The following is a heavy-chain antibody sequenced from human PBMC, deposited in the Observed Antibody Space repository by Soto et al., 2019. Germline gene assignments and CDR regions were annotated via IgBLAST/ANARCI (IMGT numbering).Heavy chain of an antibody. CDR2: ISGSGGTI. CDR1: GFTLSSYS. Sequence: EVQLVESGGGMVQPGGSLRVSCAASGFTLSSYSMHWVRQAPGKGLEWVSYISGSGGTIYYADSVKGRFTIPRDNAKNSLSVQMNSLRDEDTAVYFCARETRLRSSGWSYYFDFWGQGTRVTVSS. D-gene: IGHD6-19*01. J-gene: IGHJ4*02. V-gene: IGHV3-48*02. CDR3: ARETRLRSSGWSYYFDF.